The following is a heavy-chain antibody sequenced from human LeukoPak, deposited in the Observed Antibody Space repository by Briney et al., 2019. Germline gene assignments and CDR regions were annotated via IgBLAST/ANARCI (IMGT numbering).Heavy chain of an antibody. CDR2: ISSSSSTI. CDR1: GFTFSSYE. J-gene: IGHJ6*03. V-gene: IGHV3-48*01. Sequence: GGSLRLSCAASGFTFSSYEMNWVRQAPGKGLEWVSYISSSSSTIYYADSVKGRFTISRDNAKNSLYLQMNSLRAEDTAVYYCARDRVWFGELLTDYYYYYYMDVWGKGTTVTVSS. CDR3: ARDRVWFGELLTDYYYYYYMDV. D-gene: IGHD3-10*01.